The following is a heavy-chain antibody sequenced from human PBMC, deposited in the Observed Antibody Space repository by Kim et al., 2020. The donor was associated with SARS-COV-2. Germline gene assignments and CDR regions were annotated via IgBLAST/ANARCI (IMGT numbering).Heavy chain of an antibody. V-gene: IGHV1-18*04. D-gene: IGHD3-10*01. CDR1: GYTFTSYG. CDR2: ISAYNGNT. CDR3: ASAKNVLLWFGEPEYYFDY. Sequence: ASVKVSCKASGYTFTSYGISWVRQAPGQGLEWMGWISAYNGNTNYAQKLQGRVTMTTDTSTSTAYMELRSLRSDDTAVYYCASAKNVLLWFGEPEYYFDYWGQGTLVTVSS. J-gene: IGHJ4*02.